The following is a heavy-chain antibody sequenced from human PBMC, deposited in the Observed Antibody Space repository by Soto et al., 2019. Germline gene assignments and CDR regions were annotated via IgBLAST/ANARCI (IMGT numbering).Heavy chain of an antibody. V-gene: IGHV4-59*01. Sequence: SETLSLTCTVSGGSISSNYWTWIRQPPGKGLEWIGYVYNSGSTNYNPSLKSRVTISEDTSKSQFSLKVSSMTAADTAVYYCARYRREAVAGYTLDNWGQGILVTVSS. CDR2: VYNSGST. D-gene: IGHD6-13*01. CDR1: GGSISSNY. CDR3: ARYRREAVAGYTLDN. J-gene: IGHJ4*02.